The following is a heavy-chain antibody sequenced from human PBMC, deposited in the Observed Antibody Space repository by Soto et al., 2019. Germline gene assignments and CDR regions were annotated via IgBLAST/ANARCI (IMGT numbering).Heavy chain of an antibody. J-gene: IGHJ3*02. D-gene: IGHD1-26*01. Sequence: GASVTVSCKASGYTFSSYAISWVRQAPGQGLEWMGGIIPIFGTANYAQKFQGRVTITADESTSTAYMELSSLRSEDTAVYYCASLFRYFDAFDIWGQGTMVTVSS. CDR1: GYTFSSYA. V-gene: IGHV1-69*13. CDR3: ASLFRYFDAFDI. CDR2: IIPIFGTA.